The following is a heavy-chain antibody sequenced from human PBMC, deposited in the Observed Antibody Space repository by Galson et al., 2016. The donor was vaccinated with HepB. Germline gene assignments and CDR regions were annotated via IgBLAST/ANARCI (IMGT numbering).Heavy chain of an antibody. J-gene: IGHJ4*02. V-gene: IGHV4-39*01. CDR3: ARQGDGEGVGLDH. Sequence: TLSLTCTVSGGSISSTSYYWGWIRQPPGKGLEWIGSIYFSGSTYFNPSLKSRVTISVDTSKNQFSLKLSSVTATDTAVYYCARQGDGEGVGLDHWGQGTLVTVSS. CDR1: GGSISSTSYY. CDR2: IYFSGST. D-gene: IGHD3-10*01.